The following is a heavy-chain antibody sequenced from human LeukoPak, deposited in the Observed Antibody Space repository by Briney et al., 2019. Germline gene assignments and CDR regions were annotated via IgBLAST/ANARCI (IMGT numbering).Heavy chain of an antibody. Sequence: SETLSLTCTVSGGSISSYYWSWIRQPPGKGLEWIGYIYYSGSTNYNPSLKTRVTMSVDTSKNQFSLKLSSVTVADTAVYYCAREPYYYGSGSYSGFDYWGQGTLVTVSS. CDR2: IYYSGST. CDR1: GGSISSYY. J-gene: IGHJ4*02. CDR3: AREPYYYGSGSYSGFDY. D-gene: IGHD3-10*01. V-gene: IGHV4-59*01.